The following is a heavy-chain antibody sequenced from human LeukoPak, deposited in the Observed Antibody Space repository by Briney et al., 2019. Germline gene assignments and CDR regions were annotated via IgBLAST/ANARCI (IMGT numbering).Heavy chain of an antibody. Sequence: GASVKVSCKASGYTFTGYYMHWVRQAPGQGLEWMGRINPNSGGTNYAQKFQGRVTMTRDTSISTAYMELSRLRSDDTAVYYCARSSYYYDSSGYYEDYWGQGTLVTVPS. CDR1: GYTFTGYY. CDR3: ARSSYYYDSSGYYEDY. CDR2: INPNSGGT. J-gene: IGHJ4*02. V-gene: IGHV1-2*06. D-gene: IGHD3-22*01.